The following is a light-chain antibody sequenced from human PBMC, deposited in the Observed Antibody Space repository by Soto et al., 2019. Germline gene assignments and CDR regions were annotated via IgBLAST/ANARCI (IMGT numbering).Light chain of an antibody. V-gene: IGLV4-69*01. CDR1: SGHSSYA. Sequence: QSVLTQSPSASASLGASVKLTCTLSSGHSSYAIAWHQQQPEKGPRYLMKLNSDGSHSKGDGIPDRFSGSSSGAERYLTISSLQSEDEADYYCAAWDDSLTTDNLVFGTGTKLTVL. CDR2: LNSDGSH. CDR3: AAWDDSLTTDNLV. J-gene: IGLJ1*01.